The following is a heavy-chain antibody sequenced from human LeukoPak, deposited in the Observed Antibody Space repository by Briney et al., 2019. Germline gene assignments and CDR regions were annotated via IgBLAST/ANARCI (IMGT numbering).Heavy chain of an antibody. CDR2: ISYDGSNK. D-gene: IGHD5-24*01. V-gene: IGHV3-30-3*01. CDR3: ARDRARDGYNQGRVFDY. Sequence: PGGSLRLSCAASGFTFSSYAMHWVRQAPGKGLEWVAVISYDGSNKYYADSVKGRFTISRDNSKNTLYLQMNSLRAEDTAVYYCARDRARDGYNQGRVFDYWGQGTLVIVSS. J-gene: IGHJ4*02. CDR1: GFTFSSYA.